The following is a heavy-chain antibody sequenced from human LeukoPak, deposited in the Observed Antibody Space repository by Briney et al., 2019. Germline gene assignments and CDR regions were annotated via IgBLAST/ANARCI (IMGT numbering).Heavy chain of an antibody. CDR1: TGSIRGYY. J-gene: IGHJ5*02. D-gene: IGHD6-19*01. CDR3: ARGNSGWYH. CDR2: IYYSGST. Sequence: SETLSLNCIVSTGSIRGYYWTWIRQPPGKGLEWIGYIYYSGSTNYSPSLKSRVTISVDTSKKQFSLKLSSVTAADTAVYFCARGNSGWYHWGQGTLVTVSS. V-gene: IGHV4-59*01.